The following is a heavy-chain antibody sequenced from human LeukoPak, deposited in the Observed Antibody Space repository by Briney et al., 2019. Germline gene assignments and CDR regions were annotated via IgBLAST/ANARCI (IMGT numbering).Heavy chain of an antibody. CDR1: GGSFSGYY. CDR2: INHSGST. V-gene: IGHV4-34*01. D-gene: IGHD6-19*01. Sequence: SETLSLTCAVYGGSFSGYYWSWIRQPPGKGLEWIGEINHSGSTNYNPSLKRRVTISVDTSKHQSSLKLSSVTAADTAVYYCARHAGIAVAGQGVHFDYWGQGTLVTVSS. CDR3: ARHAGIAVAGQGVHFDY. J-gene: IGHJ4*02.